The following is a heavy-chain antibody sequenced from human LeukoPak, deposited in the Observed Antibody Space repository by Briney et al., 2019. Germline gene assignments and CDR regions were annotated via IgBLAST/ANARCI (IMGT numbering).Heavy chain of an antibody. CDR2: IIPILGIA. V-gene: IGHV1-69*04. CDR1: GGTFSSYA. Sequence: SVKVSCKGSGGTFSSYAISWVRQAPRQGLEWMGRIIPILGIANYAQKFQGRVTITADKSTSTAYMELRSLRSDDTAVYYCARGPRTLFGESVRPFDYWGQGTLVTVSS. J-gene: IGHJ4*02. D-gene: IGHD3-10*02. CDR3: ARGPRTLFGESVRPFDY.